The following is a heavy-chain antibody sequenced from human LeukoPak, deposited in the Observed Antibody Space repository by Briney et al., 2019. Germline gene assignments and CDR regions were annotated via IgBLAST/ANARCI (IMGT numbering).Heavy chain of an antibody. J-gene: IGHJ4*02. CDR2: INPNSGGT. CDR3: ARAPPLPAARQNFDY. V-gene: IGHV1-2*02. D-gene: IGHD6-6*01. Sequence: ASVKVSCKASGYTFTGYYMHWVRQAPGQGLEWMGWINPNSGGTNYAQKFQGRVTMTRDTSISTAYMELSRLRSDDTAVYYCARAPPLPAARQNFDYWGQGTLVTVSS. CDR1: GYTFTGYY.